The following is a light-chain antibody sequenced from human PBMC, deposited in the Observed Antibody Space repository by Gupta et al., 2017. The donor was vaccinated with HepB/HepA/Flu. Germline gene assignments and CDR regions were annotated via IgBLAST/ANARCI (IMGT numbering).Light chain of an antibody. V-gene: IGKV4-1*01. CDR2: WAS. Sequence: DIVMTQSPDSLAVSLGETATVNCKSSQSVLYSTNKRNYIAWYQKKPGQPPNLLFSWASTRHSGVPDRFVAGGSGTDFTLTINSLQADDVAVYYCQHHYVSPFSFGPGTKVEIK. CDR1: QSVLYSTNKRNY. CDR3: QHHYVSPFS. J-gene: IGKJ3*01.